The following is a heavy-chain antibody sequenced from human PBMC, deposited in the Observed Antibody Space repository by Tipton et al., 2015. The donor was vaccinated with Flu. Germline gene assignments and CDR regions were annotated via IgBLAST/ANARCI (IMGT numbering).Heavy chain of an antibody. CDR3: ARDLWNDRRAYYYYGVDV. D-gene: IGHD1-1*01. V-gene: IGHV4-39*07. CDR2: IYYGGTT. J-gene: IGHJ6*02. CDR1: GDSIRTTIYY. Sequence: TLSLTCNVSGDSIRTTIYYWGWVRQPPGKGLEWIGSIYYGGTTYYNPSLKSRVTISVDSSKNEFSLTLASLTAADTAVYYCARDLWNDRRAYYYYGVDVWGQGTTVTVSS.